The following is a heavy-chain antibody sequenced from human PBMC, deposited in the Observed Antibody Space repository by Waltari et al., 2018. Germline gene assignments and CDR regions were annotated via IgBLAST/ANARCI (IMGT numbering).Heavy chain of an antibody. D-gene: IGHD1-26*01. CDR2: INHSGST. Sequence: QVQLQQWGAGLLKPSETLSLTCAVYGGSFSGYYWSWIRQPPGKGLEWIGEINHSGSTNYNPSLKSRVTRSVDTAKNQLSLKMSYVTAADTAVYYCARAPQSSGSLRFWGQGTLVTVSS. V-gene: IGHV4-34*01. J-gene: IGHJ4*02. CDR1: GGSFSGYY. CDR3: ARAPQSSGSLRF.